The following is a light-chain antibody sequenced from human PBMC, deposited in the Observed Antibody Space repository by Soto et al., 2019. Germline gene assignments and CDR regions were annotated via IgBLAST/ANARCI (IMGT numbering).Light chain of an antibody. CDR1: SSDVGGYNY. CDR2: EVS. V-gene: IGLV2-8*01. CDR3: SLYAGSNNVV. Sequence: HSALTQPPSASGSPGQSVTISCTGTSSDVGGYNYVSWYQQHPGKAPKLILYEVSKRPSGVPDRFSGSKSGNTASLTVSGLQAEDEADYYCSLYAGSNNVVFGGGTKLTVL. J-gene: IGLJ2*01.